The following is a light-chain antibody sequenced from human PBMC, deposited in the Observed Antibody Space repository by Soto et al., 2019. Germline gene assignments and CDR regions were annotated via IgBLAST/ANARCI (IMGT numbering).Light chain of an antibody. Sequence: ESVLTQSPGTLSLSPGERATLSCRASQSVSSSYLAWYQQKPGQAPSLLIYGASSRATGIPDRFSGSGSGTDFTLTISRLEPEDFAVYYCQQDGSPGTFGGGTKVEIK. CDR3: QQDGSPGT. J-gene: IGKJ4*01. CDR2: GAS. CDR1: QSVSSSY. V-gene: IGKV3-20*01.